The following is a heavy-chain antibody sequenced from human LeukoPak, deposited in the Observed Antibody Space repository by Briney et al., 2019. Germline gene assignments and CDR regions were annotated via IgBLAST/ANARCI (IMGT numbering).Heavy chain of an antibody. J-gene: IGHJ4*02. Sequence: PSETLSLTCTVSGGSISGYYWSWIRQPPGKGLEWIGYIYYSGSTNYNPSLKSRVTISVDTSKNQFSLKLSSVTAADTAVYYCARDLSDWGQGTLVTVSS. CDR2: IYYSGST. D-gene: IGHD3-10*01. CDR1: GGSISGYY. CDR3: ARDLSD. V-gene: IGHV4-59*01.